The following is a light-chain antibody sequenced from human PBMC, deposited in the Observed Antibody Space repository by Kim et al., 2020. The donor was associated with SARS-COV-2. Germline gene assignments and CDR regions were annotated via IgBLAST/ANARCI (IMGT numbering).Light chain of an antibody. Sequence: GQRVTISCSGSSSNIGSNYVYWYQQLPGTAPKLLIYRNNQRPSGVPDRFSGSKSGPSASLAISGLRSEDEADYYCAAWDNSLSTWVFGGGTKLTVL. J-gene: IGLJ3*02. CDR1: SSNIGSNY. CDR3: AAWDNSLSTWV. CDR2: RNN. V-gene: IGLV1-47*01.